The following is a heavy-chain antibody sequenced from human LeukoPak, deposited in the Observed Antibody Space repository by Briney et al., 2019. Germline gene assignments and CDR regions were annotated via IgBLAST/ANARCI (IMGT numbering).Heavy chain of an antibody. CDR1: GFTFSSYS. D-gene: IGHD3-9*01. CDR2: ISSSSSYI. Sequence: PGGPLRLSCAASGFTFSSYSMNWVRQAPGKGLEWVSSISSSSSYIYYADSVKGRFTISRDNAKNSLYLQMNSLRAEDTAVYYCAVGILTGYYPDYWGQGTLVTVSS. V-gene: IGHV3-21*01. CDR3: AVGILTGYYPDY. J-gene: IGHJ4*02.